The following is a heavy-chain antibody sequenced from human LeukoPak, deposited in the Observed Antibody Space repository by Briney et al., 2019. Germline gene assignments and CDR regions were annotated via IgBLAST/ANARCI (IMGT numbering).Heavy chain of an antibody. J-gene: IGHJ3*02. V-gene: IGHV3-9*03. CDR1: GFTFDDYA. D-gene: IGHD1-26*01. CDR3: AKDTTAWEWELGAFDI. CDR2: ISWNSGSI. Sequence: GGSLRLSCAASGFTFDDYAMHWVRQAPGKGLEWVSGISWNSGSIGYADSVKGRFTISRDNAKNSLYLQMNSLRAEDMALYYCAKDTTAWEWELGAFDIWGQGTMVTVSS.